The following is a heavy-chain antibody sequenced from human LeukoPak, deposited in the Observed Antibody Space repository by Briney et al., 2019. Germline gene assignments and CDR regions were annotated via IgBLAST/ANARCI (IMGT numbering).Heavy chain of an antibody. V-gene: IGHV1-18*01. CDR1: GYTFTSYG. Sequence: APVKVSCKASGYTFTSYGISWVRQAPGQGLEWMGWISAYNGNTNYAQKLQGRVTMTTDASTSTAYMELRSLRSDDTAVYYCARAHLWGVSSGYYLNYWGQGTLVTVSS. D-gene: IGHD3-22*01. CDR2: ISAYNGNT. CDR3: ARAHLWGVSSGYYLNY. J-gene: IGHJ4*02.